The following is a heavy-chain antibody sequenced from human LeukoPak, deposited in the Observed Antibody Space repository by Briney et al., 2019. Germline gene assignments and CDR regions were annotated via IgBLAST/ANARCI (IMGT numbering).Heavy chain of an antibody. V-gene: IGHV3-7*01. CDR1: GFPFSSYW. J-gene: IGHJ4*02. CDR2: IKQDGSKK. CDR3: AKGYYYDSSGYPSPIDY. D-gene: IGHD3-22*01. Sequence: GGSLRLSCVASGFPFSSYWMTWVRQAPGKGLEWVANIKQDGSKKSYVDSVKGRFTISRDNSKNTLYLQMNSLRAEDTAVYYCAKGYYYDSSGYPSPIDYWGQGTLVTVSS.